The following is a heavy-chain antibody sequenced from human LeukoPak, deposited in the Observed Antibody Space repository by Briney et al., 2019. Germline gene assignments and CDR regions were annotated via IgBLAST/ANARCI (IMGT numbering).Heavy chain of an antibody. V-gene: IGHV3-15*01. J-gene: IGHJ4*02. CDR1: GFTFSAYW. CDR2: IKSKTDGGTT. D-gene: IGHD3-10*01. CDR3: TTDYGSGSYRYFNY. Sequence: PGGSLRLSCAASGFTFSAYWMGWVRQTPGKGLEWVGRIKSKTDGGTTDYVAPVKGRFTISRDDSKNTLYLQMNSLKSEDTAVYYCTTDYGSGSYRYFNYWGQGTLVTVSS.